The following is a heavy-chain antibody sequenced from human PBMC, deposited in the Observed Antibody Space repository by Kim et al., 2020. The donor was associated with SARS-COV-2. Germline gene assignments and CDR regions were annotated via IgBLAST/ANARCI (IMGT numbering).Heavy chain of an antibody. D-gene: IGHD5-18*01. V-gene: IGHV4-39*07. J-gene: IGHJ5*02. CDR2: IYYSGST. Sequence: SETLSLTCTVSGGSISSSSYYWGWIRQPPGKGLEWIGSIYYSGSTYYNPSLKSRVTISVDTSKNQFSLKLSSVTAADTAVYYCARDIHSQLWPEPGDWFDPWGQGTLVTVSS. CDR3: ARDIHSQLWPEPGDWFDP. CDR1: GGSISSSSYY.